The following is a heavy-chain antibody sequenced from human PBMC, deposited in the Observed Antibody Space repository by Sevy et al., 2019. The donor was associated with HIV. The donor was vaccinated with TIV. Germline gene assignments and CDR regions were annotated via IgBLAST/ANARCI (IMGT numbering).Heavy chain of an antibody. CDR2: ISGDTYYT. D-gene: IGHD2-2*01. CDR3: TRASLLGYCSTTSSYYAFDI. J-gene: IGHJ3*02. Sequence: GGSLRLSCNASGITFSTSGMNWVRQSPDRGLEWVSSISGDTYYTHYADSMRGRFIVSRDNAKNSLFLEMNSLTVEDTAVYYCTRASLLGYCSTTSSYYAFDIWGPGTVVTVSS. V-gene: IGHV3-21*01. CDR1: GITFSTSG.